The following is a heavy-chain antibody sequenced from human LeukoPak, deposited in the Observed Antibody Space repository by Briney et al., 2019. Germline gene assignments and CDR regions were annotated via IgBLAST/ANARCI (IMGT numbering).Heavy chain of an antibody. Sequence: GGSLRLSCAASGNYWMHWVRQATGKGLVWVSHINSDGSWTSYADSVKGRFTISKDNAKNTLYLQMNSLRAEDTAVYYCALSTRYSSGWYYDYWGQGTLVTVSS. D-gene: IGHD6-19*01. J-gene: IGHJ4*02. CDR2: INSDGSWT. CDR3: ALSTRYSSGWYYDY. CDR1: GNYW. V-gene: IGHV3-74*01.